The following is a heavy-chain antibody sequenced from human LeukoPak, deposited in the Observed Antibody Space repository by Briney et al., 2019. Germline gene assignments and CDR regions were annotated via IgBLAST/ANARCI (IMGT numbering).Heavy chain of an antibody. CDR1: GFTFSSYA. V-gene: IGHV3-23*01. CDR2: IRGSGGST. CDR3: AKADSSGCLGYFQH. J-gene: IGHJ1*01. D-gene: IGHD6-19*01. Sequence: GGSLRLSCAASGFTFSSYAMSWVRQAPGKGLEGVSAIRGSGGSTYYADSVKGRFTISRDNSKNTLYLHMNSLRVEDTAVYYCAKADSSGCLGYFQHWGQGTLITVSS.